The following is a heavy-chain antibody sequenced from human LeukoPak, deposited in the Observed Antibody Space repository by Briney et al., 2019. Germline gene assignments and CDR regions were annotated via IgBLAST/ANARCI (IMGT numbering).Heavy chain of an antibody. D-gene: IGHD3-16*01. J-gene: IGHJ4*02. CDR3: AKVTGGDMITYGGLDY. CDR1: GFTVSSIY. Sequence: GGSLRLSCAASGFTVSSIYMSWVRQAPGKGLEWVSVIHSDGRTYYGDSVKGRFTISRDNSKNTLYLQMNSLRAEDMAVYYCAKVTGGDMITYGGLDYWGQGTLVTVSS. V-gene: IGHV3-53*01. CDR2: IHSDGRT.